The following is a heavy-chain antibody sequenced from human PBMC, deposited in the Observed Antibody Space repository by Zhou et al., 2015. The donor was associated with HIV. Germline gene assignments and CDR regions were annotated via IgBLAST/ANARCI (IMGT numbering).Heavy chain of an antibody. Sequence: QVQLVQSGTEVKRPGSSVKVSCKASGGTFSSYAISWVRQAPGQGLEWMGGIIPIFGTANYAQKFQGRVTITADESTSTAYMELSSLRSEDTAVYYCARDKERHGSGRGWFDPWGQGTLVTVSS. V-gene: IGHV1-69*01. J-gene: IGHJ5*02. CDR3: ARDKERHGSGRGWFDP. CDR1: GGTFSSYA. CDR2: IIPIFGTA. D-gene: IGHD3-10*01.